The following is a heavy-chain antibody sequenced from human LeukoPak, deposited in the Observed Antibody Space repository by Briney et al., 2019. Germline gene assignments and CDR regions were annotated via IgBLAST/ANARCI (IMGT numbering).Heavy chain of an antibody. J-gene: IGHJ3*02. V-gene: IGHV3-74*01. D-gene: IGHD3-3*01. CDR3: AREPTYYDFWSATSDAFDI. CDR2: INTDGSSI. Sequence: GGSLRLSCAASGFTFSSYWMHWVRQAPGKGLVWVSRINTDGSSINYADSVKGRFTISRDNAKNTLYLQMSSLRAEDTAVYYCAREPTYYDFWSATSDAFDIWGQGTMGTVSS. CDR1: GFTFSSYW.